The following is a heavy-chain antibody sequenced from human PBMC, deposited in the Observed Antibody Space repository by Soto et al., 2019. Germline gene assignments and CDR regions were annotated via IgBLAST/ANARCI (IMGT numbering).Heavy chain of an antibody. Sequence: EVQLVESGGGLVKPGESLRLSCAASGFTFSTAWMTWVRQAPGRGLEWVARIKTTSDGGTIHYAAPVNGRFTISRDDSKDTLFLQMNSLKIEDTALYHCIRDPYGSTWGQGTLVTVSS. CDR1: GFTFSTAW. CDR3: IRDPYGST. J-gene: IGHJ5*02. CDR2: IKTTSDGGTI. V-gene: IGHV3-15*01. D-gene: IGHD3-10*01.